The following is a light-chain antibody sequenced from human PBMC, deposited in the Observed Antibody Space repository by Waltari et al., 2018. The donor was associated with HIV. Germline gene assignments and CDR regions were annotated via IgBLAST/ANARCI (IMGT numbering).Light chain of an antibody. Sequence: DMQMTQSPSSLSASVGTSVTVTCRASKSIGDHLNLFTQRPWKAPTLLIFGASSLHSGVPTRFSGSGSGTDFTLTIHSLQPEDFATYWCQQSYTSSYTFGQGTRLEIK. CDR1: KSIGDH. V-gene: IGKV1-39*01. CDR3: QQSYTSSYT. J-gene: IGKJ2*01. CDR2: GAS.